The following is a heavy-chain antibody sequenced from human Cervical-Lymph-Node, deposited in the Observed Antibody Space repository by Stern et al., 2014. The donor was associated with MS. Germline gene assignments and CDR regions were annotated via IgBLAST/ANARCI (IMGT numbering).Heavy chain of an antibody. CDR3: AKDRLRGGAFDI. J-gene: IGHJ3*02. CDR1: GFTFDDSA. D-gene: IGHD5-12*01. Sequence: VQLVQSGGGLVQPGRSLRLSCAASGFTFDDSAMHWVRQAPGKGLGWVSGISWNSGSIGYADSVKGRFTISRDNAKNSLYLQMNSLRAEDTALYYCAKDRLRGGAFDIWGQGTMVTVSS. V-gene: IGHV3-9*01. CDR2: ISWNSGSI.